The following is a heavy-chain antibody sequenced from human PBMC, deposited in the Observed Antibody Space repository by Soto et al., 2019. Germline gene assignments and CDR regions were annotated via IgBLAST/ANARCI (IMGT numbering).Heavy chain of an antibody. Sequence: GVSLSLSCAASGFTFSSYAMSWVRQAPGKGLEWVSAISGRGGSTYYAASVKGRFTISRDNSKNTLYLQMNSLRAEDTAVYYCAKARIAARPTQYYFDYWGHGSLVTGS. CDR1: GFTFSSYA. CDR3: AKARIAARPTQYYFDY. J-gene: IGHJ4*01. V-gene: IGHV3-23*01. CDR2: ISGRGGST. D-gene: IGHD6-6*01.